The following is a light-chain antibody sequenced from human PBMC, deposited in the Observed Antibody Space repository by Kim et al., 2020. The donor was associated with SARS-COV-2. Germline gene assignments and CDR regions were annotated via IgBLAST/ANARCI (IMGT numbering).Light chain of an antibody. J-gene: IGLJ3*02. V-gene: IGLV2-11*01. Sequence: GQSVTISCTGTSSDVGGYNYVSWYQHHPGKAPKLIIFDVTKWPSGVPDRFSGSKSGNTASLTISGLQAEDEADYYCCSYAGFSTFVFGGGTQLTVL. CDR2: DVT. CDR1: SSDVGGYNY. CDR3: CSYAGFSTFV.